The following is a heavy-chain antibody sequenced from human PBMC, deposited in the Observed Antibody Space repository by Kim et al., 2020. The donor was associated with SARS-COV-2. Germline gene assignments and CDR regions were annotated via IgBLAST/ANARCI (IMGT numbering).Heavy chain of an antibody. D-gene: IGHD6-19*01. V-gene: IGHV4-30-2*04. J-gene: IGHJ4*02. Sequence: YNPSLKSRVTISVATSKNQFSLKLSSVTAADTAVYYCARSFSSGWTPGYWGQGTLVTVSS. CDR3: ARSFSSGWTPGY.